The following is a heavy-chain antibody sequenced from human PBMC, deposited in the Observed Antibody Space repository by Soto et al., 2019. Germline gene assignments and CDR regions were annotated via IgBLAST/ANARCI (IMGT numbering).Heavy chain of an antibody. Sequence: PSETLSLTCTVSGGSISSYYWSWIRQPPGKGLEWIGYIYYSGSTNYNPSLKSRVTISVDTSKNQFSLKLSSVTAADTAVYYCARQVRGSSGPFDYWGQGTLVTVSS. CDR3: ARQVRGSSGPFDY. J-gene: IGHJ4*02. CDR1: GGSISSYY. CDR2: IYYSGST. D-gene: IGHD3-22*01. V-gene: IGHV4-59*08.